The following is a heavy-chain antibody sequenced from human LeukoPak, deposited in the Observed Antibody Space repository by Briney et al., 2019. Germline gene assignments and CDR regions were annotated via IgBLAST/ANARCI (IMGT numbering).Heavy chain of an antibody. J-gene: IGHJ4*02. CDR1: GFTFSSYW. D-gene: IGHD5-18*01. V-gene: IGHV3-7*01. Sequence: PGGSLRLSCAASGFTFSSYWMSWVRQAPGKGLEWVANIKQDGSEKYYVDSVKGRFTISRDNAKDSLYLQMNSLRAEDTAVYYCARDFDEYHSYGNDYWGQGTLVTVSS. CDR2: IKQDGSEK. CDR3: ARDFDEYHSYGNDY.